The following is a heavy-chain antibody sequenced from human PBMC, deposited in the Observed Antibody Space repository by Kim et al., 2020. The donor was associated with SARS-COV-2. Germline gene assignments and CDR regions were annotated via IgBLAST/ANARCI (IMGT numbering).Heavy chain of an antibody. Sequence: GGSQRLSCVASGFNFRSSWMAWARQAPGKGLEWVTNIKPDGSDKYYVDSVKGRFTMSRDNAKNSLYLQMDSLRGEDTAVYYCVLGQGASWGQGTLVTVSS. CDR1: GFNFRSSW. CDR2: IKPDGSDK. D-gene: IGHD3-16*01. J-gene: IGHJ5*02. CDR3: VLGQGAS. V-gene: IGHV3-7*01.